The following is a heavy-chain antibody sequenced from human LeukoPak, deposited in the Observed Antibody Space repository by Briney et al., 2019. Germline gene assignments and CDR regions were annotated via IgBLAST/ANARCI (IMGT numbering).Heavy chain of an antibody. D-gene: IGHD3-10*01. J-gene: IGHJ4*02. CDR3: ASRESSMARSH. CDR1: GFTFSSYS. Sequence: GGSLRLSCAASGFTFSSYSMNWVRQVPGKGLEWVANINEDGSVQDYVDSVRGRFTISRDNAKNSVYLQMNSLRVEDTAVYYCASRESSMARSHWGQGTLVTVSS. V-gene: IGHV3-7*01. CDR2: INEDGSVQ.